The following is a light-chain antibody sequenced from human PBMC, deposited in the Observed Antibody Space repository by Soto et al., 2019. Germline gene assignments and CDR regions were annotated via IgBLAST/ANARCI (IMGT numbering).Light chain of an antibody. V-gene: IGKV3-11*01. Sequence: EVVLTQSPATLSLSPGERATLSCRASQSVTKYLAWYQQKPGQALRLLIYDVSKRATGIPARFSGSGSETDFTLTISSLEPGDFAVYYCQQYGTSPLTFGGGTKVDIK. J-gene: IGKJ4*01. CDR3: QQYGTSPLT. CDR1: QSVTKY. CDR2: DVS.